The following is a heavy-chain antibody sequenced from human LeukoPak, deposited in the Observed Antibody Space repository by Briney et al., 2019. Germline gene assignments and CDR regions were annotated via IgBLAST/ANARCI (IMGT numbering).Heavy chain of an antibody. CDR2: ISSSGSTI. V-gene: IGHV3-11*01. D-gene: IGHD3-22*01. Sequence: GGSLRLSCAASGFTFSDYYMSWIRQAPGKGLEWVSYISSSGSTIYYADSVKGRFTISRDNAKNSLYLQMNSLRAEDTAVYYCARDRPTTSYYYDSSGYYYWGQGTLVTVSS. CDR1: GFTFSDYY. J-gene: IGHJ4*02. CDR3: ARDRPTTSYYYDSSGYYY.